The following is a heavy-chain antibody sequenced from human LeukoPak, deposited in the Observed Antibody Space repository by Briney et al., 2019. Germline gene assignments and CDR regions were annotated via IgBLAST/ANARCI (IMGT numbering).Heavy chain of an antibody. J-gene: IGHJ3*02. CDR2: IYSGGST. Sequence: GGSLRLSCAASGFTVSSNYMSWVRQAPGKGLEWVSVIYSGGSTYYADSVKGRFTISRDNSKNTLYLQMNSLRAEDTALYYCAKGAGSYSYDAFDIWGQGTMVTVSS. V-gene: IGHV3-53*05. D-gene: IGHD3-10*01. CDR3: AKGAGSYSYDAFDI. CDR1: GFTVSSNY.